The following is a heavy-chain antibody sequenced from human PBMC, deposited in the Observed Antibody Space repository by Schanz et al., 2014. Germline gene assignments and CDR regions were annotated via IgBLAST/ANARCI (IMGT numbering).Heavy chain of an antibody. V-gene: IGHV1-18*01. CDR2: ISAYNGNT. CDR1: GGTFSSYT. D-gene: IGHD5-12*01. Sequence: VQLEQSGAEVKKPGSSVKVSCKASGGTFSSYTISWVRQAPGQGLEWMGRISAYNGNTNYAQKLQGRVTMTRDTSTSTVYMDLRSLRSDDTAVYYCARAFGGYDPAGALDYWGQGTLVTVSS. J-gene: IGHJ4*02. CDR3: ARAFGGYDPAGALDY.